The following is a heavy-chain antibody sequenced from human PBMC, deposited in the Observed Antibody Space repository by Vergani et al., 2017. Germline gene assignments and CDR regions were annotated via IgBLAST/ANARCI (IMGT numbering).Heavy chain of an antibody. J-gene: IGHJ5*02. V-gene: IGHV5-51*01. Sequence: EVQLVQSGAEVKKPGESLKISCKGSGYSFTSYWIGWVRQMPGKGLEWMGIIYPGDSDTRYSPSFQGQVTISADKSISTAYLQGSSLKASDTAMYYCARSLGGYYYGSGSYYKGWFDPWGQGTLVTVSS. CDR1: GYSFTSYW. CDR3: ARSLGGYYYGSGSYYKGWFDP. D-gene: IGHD3-10*01. CDR2: IYPGDSDT.